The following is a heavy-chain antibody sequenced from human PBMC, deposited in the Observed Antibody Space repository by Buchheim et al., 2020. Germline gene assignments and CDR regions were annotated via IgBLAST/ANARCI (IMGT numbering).Heavy chain of an antibody. CDR2: MSYDGGST. CDR3: ARDDYGPTYY. CDR1: QFTFSSHA. D-gene: IGHD4-17*01. J-gene: IGHJ4*02. Sequence: QVQLVESGGDVVQPGRSLRLSCAASQFTFSSHAMHWVRQAPAKGLEWVAVMSYDGGSTMYAESVKGRFTISRDNSKNTLYLEMNSLRDEDTAVYYCARDDYGPTYYWGQGTL. V-gene: IGHV3-30-3*01.